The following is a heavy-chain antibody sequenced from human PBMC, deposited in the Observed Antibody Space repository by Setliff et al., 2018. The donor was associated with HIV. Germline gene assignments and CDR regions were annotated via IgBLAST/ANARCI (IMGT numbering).Heavy chain of an antibody. J-gene: IGHJ4*02. CDR3: ASIELAAMVPVDY. D-gene: IGHD5-18*01. CDR2: ISSSGSTI. Sequence: QPGGSLRLSCAASGFTFSSYEMNWVRQAPGKGLEWVSYISSSGSTIYYADSVKGRFTISRDNAKNSLYLQMNSLRAEDTAVYYCASIELAAMVPVDYWGQGTLVTSPQ. CDR1: GFTFSSYE. V-gene: IGHV3-48*03.